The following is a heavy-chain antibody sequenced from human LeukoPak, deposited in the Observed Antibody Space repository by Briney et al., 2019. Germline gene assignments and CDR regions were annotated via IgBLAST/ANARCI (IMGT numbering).Heavy chain of an antibody. CDR2: IYYSGST. J-gene: IGHJ4*02. CDR1: GGAISSGGYY. D-gene: IGHD2-15*01. Sequence: SHTLSLTCTVSGGAISSGGYYWSWIRQHPGKGLEWIGYIYYSGSTYYNPSLKSRVTISVDTSKNQFSLKLSSVTAADTAVYYCTRGRNCSGGSCRKLYFDYWGQGTLVTVSS. V-gene: IGHV4-31*03. CDR3: TRGRNCSGGSCRKLYFDY.